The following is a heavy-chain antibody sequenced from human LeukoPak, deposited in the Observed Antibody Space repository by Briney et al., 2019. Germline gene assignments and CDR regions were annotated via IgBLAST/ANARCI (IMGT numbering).Heavy chain of an antibody. CDR3: ARELLPQSYFDY. CDR2: IYYSGST. CDR1: GGSISSYY. V-gene: IGHV4-59*01. Sequence: SETLSLTSTVSGGSISSYYWSWIRQPPGKGLEWIGYIYYSGSTNYNPSLKSRVTISVDTSKNQFSLKLSSVTAADTAVYYCARELLPQSYFDYWGQGTLVTVSS. J-gene: IGHJ4*02.